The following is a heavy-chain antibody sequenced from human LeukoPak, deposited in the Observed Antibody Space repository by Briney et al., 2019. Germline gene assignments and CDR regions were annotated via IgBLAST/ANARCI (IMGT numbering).Heavy chain of an antibody. CDR1: GGTFSSYA. CDR2: ISGYNGNT. CDR3: ARDRVQIVGASSVYFQY. Sequence: ASVKVSCKASGGTFSSYAISWVRQAPGQGLEWMGWISGYNGNTKYAQRFQGRVTMTTDTSTSTVYMGLRSLRSDDTAMYFCARDRVQIVGASSVYFQYWGQGTLVTVSS. D-gene: IGHD1-26*01. V-gene: IGHV1-18*01. J-gene: IGHJ1*01.